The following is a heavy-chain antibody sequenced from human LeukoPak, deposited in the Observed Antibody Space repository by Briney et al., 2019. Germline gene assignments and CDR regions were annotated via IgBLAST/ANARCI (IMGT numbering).Heavy chain of an antibody. Sequence: GGSLRLACAASAFSFSSYGMDWVRQAPGKGLEWVAFIQYDGSNKFYADSVKGRFTISRDNAKNSLYLQMDSLRAEDTAVYYCARDLMGWDLHYFDYWGQGTLVTVSS. D-gene: IGHD1-26*01. CDR2: IQYDGSNK. J-gene: IGHJ4*02. V-gene: IGHV3-30*12. CDR1: AFSFSSYG. CDR3: ARDLMGWDLHYFDY.